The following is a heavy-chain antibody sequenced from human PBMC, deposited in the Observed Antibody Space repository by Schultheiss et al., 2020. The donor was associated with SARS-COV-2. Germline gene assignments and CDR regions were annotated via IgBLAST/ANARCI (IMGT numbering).Heavy chain of an antibody. V-gene: IGHV4-39*07. CDR2: IYYSGST. CDR3: ARDRESTTSCYTGPCYCYYMDV. Sequence: SETLSLTCTVSGGSISSSSYYWGWIRQPPGKGLEWIGSIYYSGSTYYNPSLKSRVTISVDTSKNQFSLRLGSVTAADTAVYYCARDRESTTSCYTGPCYCYYMDVWGKGTTVTVSS. D-gene: IGHD2-2*01. CDR1: GGSISSSSYY. J-gene: IGHJ6*03.